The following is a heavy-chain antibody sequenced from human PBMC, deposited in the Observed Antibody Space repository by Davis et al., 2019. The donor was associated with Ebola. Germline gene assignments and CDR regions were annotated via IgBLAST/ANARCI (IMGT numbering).Heavy chain of an antibody. V-gene: IGHV1-2*06. Sequence: SVPVSCQASLYIFTGYYMHWVRQAPRQGLEWMGRINPNSGGTNYAQKFQGRVTMTSDTSISTAYMELSRLRSDDTAVYYCARDPTTIFGVVTLDYWGQGTLVTVSP. CDR2: INPNSGGT. D-gene: IGHD3-3*01. CDR1: LYIFTGYY. J-gene: IGHJ4*02. CDR3: ARDPTTIFGVVTLDY.